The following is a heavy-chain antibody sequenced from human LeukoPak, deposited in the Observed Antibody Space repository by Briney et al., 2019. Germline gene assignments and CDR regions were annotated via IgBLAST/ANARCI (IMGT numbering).Heavy chain of an antibody. V-gene: IGHV4-4*07. CDR1: GGSISSYY. Sequence: PSETLSLTCTISGGSISSYYWSWIRQPAGKGLEWIGRIYTSGSTNYNPSLKSRVTMSVDTSKNQFSLKLSSVTAADTAVYYCAREKRGTTVIAHYFDYWGQGTLVTVSS. J-gene: IGHJ4*02. CDR3: AREKRGTTVIAHYFDY. CDR2: IYTSGST. D-gene: IGHD4-11*01.